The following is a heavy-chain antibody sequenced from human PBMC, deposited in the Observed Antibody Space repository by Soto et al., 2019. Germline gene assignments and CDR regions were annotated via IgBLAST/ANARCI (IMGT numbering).Heavy chain of an antibody. J-gene: IGHJ4*02. V-gene: IGHV4-30-4*01. CDR2: VFYSGAT. CDR3: ARAGFSYGHLLF. D-gene: IGHD3-10*01. CDR1: GGPIKTGDYY. Sequence: SETLSLTCNVSGGPIKTGDYYWNWIRQPPGKGLEWIGYVFYSGATNYSPSLKSRAAISMDTSKNQFSLSLTSVTAADTAVYYCARAGFSYGHLLFWGQGIRVTVS.